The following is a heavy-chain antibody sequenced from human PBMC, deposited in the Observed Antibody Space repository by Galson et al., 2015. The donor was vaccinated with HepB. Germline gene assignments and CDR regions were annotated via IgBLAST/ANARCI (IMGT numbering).Heavy chain of an antibody. D-gene: IGHD2-2*01. CDR2: ISYDGSDK. CDR1: GFSFSSYA. Sequence: SLRLSCAASGFSFSSYAMHWVRQAPGKGLEWVAVISYDGSDKYYADSVKGRFTISRDNSKNTLFLQMNSLRADDTAVYYCASAGEYQVLHAPFDYWGQGTLFTVSS. J-gene: IGHJ4*02. V-gene: IGHV3-30*04. CDR3: ASAGEYQVLHAPFDY.